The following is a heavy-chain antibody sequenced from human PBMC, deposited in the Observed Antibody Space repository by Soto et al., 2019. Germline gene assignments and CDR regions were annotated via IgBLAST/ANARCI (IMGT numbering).Heavy chain of an antibody. CDR3: ARGGYYDNSWGKLSHYGLDV. Sequence: QVQLAQSANEVKKPGASVRVSCKAAGYTFIRYGIAWVRQAPGQGLEWMGWISPYNDYTVYAQKCQGRVSMTEATSTRTVYMNLRGLKDDDTAVYYCARGGYYDNSWGKLSHYGLDVWGQGTSVSVSS. V-gene: IGHV1-18*01. J-gene: IGHJ6*02. CDR2: ISPYNDYT. CDR1: GYTFIRYG. D-gene: IGHD3-16*01.